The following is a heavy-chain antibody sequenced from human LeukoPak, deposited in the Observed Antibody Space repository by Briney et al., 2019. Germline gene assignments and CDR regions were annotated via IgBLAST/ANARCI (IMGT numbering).Heavy chain of an antibody. J-gene: IGHJ6*03. V-gene: IGHV1-69*05. D-gene: IGHD3-9*01. Sequence: SVKVSCKASGGTFSSYAISWVRQAPGQGLEWMGRIIPIFGTANYAQKFQGRVTITTDESTSTAYMELSSLRSEDTAVYYCASQSSIPYYDILTGYQTRYYYYYVDVWGKGTTVTVSS. CDR2: IIPIFGTA. CDR3: ASQSSIPYYDILTGYQTRYYYYYVDV. CDR1: GGTFSSYA.